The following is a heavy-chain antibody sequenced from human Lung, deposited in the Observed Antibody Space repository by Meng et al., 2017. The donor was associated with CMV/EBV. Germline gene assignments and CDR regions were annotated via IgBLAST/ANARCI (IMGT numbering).Heavy chain of an antibody. CDR3: ATVGWTRTIDY. D-gene: IGHD1-26*01. CDR2: MNPNSGNT. J-gene: IGHJ4*02. Sequence: ASVXVSCKASGYTFIGYYMHWVRQATGQGLEWMGWMNPNSGNTGYAQKFQGRVTMTRNTSISTAYMELSSLRSEDTAVYYCATVGWTRTIDYWGQGTLVTVSS. V-gene: IGHV1-8*02. CDR1: GYTFIGYY.